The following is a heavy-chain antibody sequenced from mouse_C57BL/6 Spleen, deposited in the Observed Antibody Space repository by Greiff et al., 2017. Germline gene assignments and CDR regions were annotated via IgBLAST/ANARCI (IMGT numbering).Heavy chain of an antibody. Sequence: EVKLLQSGPGLVKPSQSLSLTCSVTGYAITSGYYWNCIRQFPGNKLEWMGYISYDGSNNYNPSLKNRISITRDTAKNQFFLKLNSVTTEDTATYYCARDQYWFAYWGQGTLVTVSA. CDR1: GYAITSGYY. J-gene: IGHJ3*01. CDR3: ARDQYWFAY. V-gene: IGHV3-6*01. CDR2: ISYDGSN.